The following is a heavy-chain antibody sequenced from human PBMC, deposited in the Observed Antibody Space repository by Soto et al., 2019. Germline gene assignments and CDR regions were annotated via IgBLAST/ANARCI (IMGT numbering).Heavy chain of an antibody. CDR3: ARGVWSTMVREGSTVYYYYMDV. CDR1: GGSISSGGYY. J-gene: IGHJ6*03. V-gene: IGHV4-31*03. Sequence: SETLSLTCTVSGGSISSGGYYWSWIRQHPGKGLEWIGYIYYSGSTYYNPSLKSRVTISVDTSKNQFSLKLSSVTAADTAVYYCARGVWSTMVREGSTVYYYYMDVWGKGTTVTVSS. CDR2: IYYSGST. D-gene: IGHD3-10*01.